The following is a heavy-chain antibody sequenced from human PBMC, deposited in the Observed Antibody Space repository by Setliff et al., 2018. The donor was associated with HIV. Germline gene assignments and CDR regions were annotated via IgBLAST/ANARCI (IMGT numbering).Heavy chain of an antibody. J-gene: IGHJ4*02. Sequence: PSETLSLTCAVYGGSFSGYYWNWIRQSPGKGLEWIGEVNHRGNTNYNPSLKNRVTISVDTSKNRFSLKLNSVTAADTAVYYCTRSLVVTAHLDYWGQGTLVTVSS. D-gene: IGHD2-21*02. CDR1: GGSFSGYY. CDR2: VNHRGNT. CDR3: TRSLVVTAHLDY. V-gene: IGHV4-34*01.